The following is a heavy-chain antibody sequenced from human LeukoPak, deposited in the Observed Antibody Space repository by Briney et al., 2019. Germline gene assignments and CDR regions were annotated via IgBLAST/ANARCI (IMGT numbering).Heavy chain of an antibody. V-gene: IGHV1-8*01. J-gene: IGHJ4*02. CDR2: MNPNSGNT. D-gene: IGHD3-22*01. CDR1: GYTFTSYD. Sequence: ASVKVSCKASGYTFTSYDINWVRQATGQGLEWMGWMNPNSGNTGYAQKFQGRVTMTRNTSISTAYMELSSLRSEDTAVYYCAIAPSSYYYDSSGYYSFDYWGQGTLVTVSS. CDR3: AIAPSSYYYDSSGYYSFDY.